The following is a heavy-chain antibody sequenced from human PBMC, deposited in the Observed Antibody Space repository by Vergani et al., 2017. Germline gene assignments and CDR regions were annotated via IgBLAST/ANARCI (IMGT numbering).Heavy chain of an antibody. D-gene: IGHD5-12*01. Sequence: QVQLVESGGGVVQPGGSLRLSCAASGFTFSSYGMHWVRQAPGKGLEWVAFIRYDGSNKYCADSVKGRFTISRDNSKNTLYLQMNSLRAEDTAVYYCAKVRSGAGSGYGAYWGQGTLVTVSS. V-gene: IGHV3-30*02. CDR2: IRYDGSNK. CDR1: GFTFSSYG. J-gene: IGHJ4*02. CDR3: AKVRSGAGSGYGAY.